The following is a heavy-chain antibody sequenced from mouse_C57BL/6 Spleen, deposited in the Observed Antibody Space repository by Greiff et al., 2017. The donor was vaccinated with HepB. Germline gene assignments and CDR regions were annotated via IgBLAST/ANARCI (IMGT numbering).Heavy chain of an antibody. V-gene: IGHV1-69*01. CDR2: IHPSDSYT. D-gene: IGHD2-2*01. CDR1: GYTFTSYW. CDR3: ARGRDGYDPRAMDY. J-gene: IGHJ4*01. Sequence: QVQLKQPGAELVMPGASVKLSCKASGYTFTSYWMHWVKQRPGQGLEWIGEIHPSDSYTNYNQKFKGKSTLTVDKSSSTAYMQLSSLTSEDSAVYYCARGRDGYDPRAMDYWGQGTSVTVSS.